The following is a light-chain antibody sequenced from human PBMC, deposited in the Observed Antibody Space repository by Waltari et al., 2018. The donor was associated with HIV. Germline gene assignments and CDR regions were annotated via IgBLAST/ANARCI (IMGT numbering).Light chain of an antibody. CDR2: WAS. Sequence: DIVMTQSPDSLDVSLGERATINCKSRQSVLYSSNNKNYLAWYQQKPGQPPKLLIYWASTRESGVPDRFSVIGSVTDFTLTISSLQAEDVAFYYCQQYYSTPHSFGQGTKLEIK. V-gene: IGKV4-1*01. J-gene: IGKJ2*03. CDR1: QSVLYSSNNKNY. CDR3: QQYYSTPHS.